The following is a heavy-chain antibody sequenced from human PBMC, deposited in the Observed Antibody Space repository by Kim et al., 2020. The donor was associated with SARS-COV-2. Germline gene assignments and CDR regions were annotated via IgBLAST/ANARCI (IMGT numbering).Heavy chain of an antibody. Sequence: GGSLRLSCVVSGFTFNNHAMSWVRQAPGKGLEWVSGISAGAFSTYHADSVKGRFTISRDNSKNTLYLQMNSLRVEDMAVYYCARDGVVSGAGAYYFDYWGRGTLVTVSS. D-gene: IGHD3-22*01. CDR3: ARDGVVSGAGAYYFDY. CDR2: ISAGAFST. V-gene: IGHV3-23*01. CDR1: GFTFNNHA. J-gene: IGHJ4*02.